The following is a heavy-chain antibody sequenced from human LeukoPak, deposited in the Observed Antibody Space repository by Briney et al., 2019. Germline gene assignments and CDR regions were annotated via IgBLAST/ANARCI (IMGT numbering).Heavy chain of an antibody. J-gene: IGHJ3*02. D-gene: IGHD3-22*01. CDR3: ALLYYDRFLAGDAFDI. CDR1: GFTFSSYG. V-gene: IGHV3-33*01. Sequence: GGSLRLSCAASGFTFSSYGMHWVRQAPGKGLEWVAVIWYDGSNKYYADSVKGRFTSSRDNSKNTLYLQMNSLRAEDTAVYYCALLYYDRFLAGDAFDIWGQGTMVTVSS. CDR2: IWYDGSNK.